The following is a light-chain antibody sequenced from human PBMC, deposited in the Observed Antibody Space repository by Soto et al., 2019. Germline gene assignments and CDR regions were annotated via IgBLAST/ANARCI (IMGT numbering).Light chain of an antibody. CDR1: QSVTNNF. Sequence: IVLTQSPGTLSLSPGEIATLSCGASQSVTNNFLDWDQQKPGQAPRLLIYGAPSRATGVPDRFSGSGSGTDFTLTISRLEPGDFAVYYCQQYGTPLFTFGPGTKVDIK. J-gene: IGKJ3*01. V-gene: IGKV3-20*01. CDR3: QQYGTPLFT. CDR2: GAP.